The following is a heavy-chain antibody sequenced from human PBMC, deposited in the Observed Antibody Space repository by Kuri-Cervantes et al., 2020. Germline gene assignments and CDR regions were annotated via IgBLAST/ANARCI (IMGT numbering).Heavy chain of an antibody. D-gene: IGHD2-15*01. Sequence: ADSVKGRFTISRDNARSTLYLQMDSLRAEDTGVYFCATVVARTFEIWGQGTMVTVSS. V-gene: IGHV3-74*01. CDR3: ATVVARTFEI. J-gene: IGHJ3*02.